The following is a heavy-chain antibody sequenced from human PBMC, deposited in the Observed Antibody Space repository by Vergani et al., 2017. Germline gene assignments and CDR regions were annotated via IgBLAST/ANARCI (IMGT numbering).Heavy chain of an antibody. V-gene: IGHV3-23*01. J-gene: IGHJ4*02. CDR1: GFTFIMHA. CDR3: AKAPIVVVPFDY. CDR2: LSASDRRT. D-gene: IGHD2-2*01. Sequence: EVQLLESGGDLVQPGGSLRLSCAASGFTFIMHAMSWVRQAPGKGLEWVSTLSASDRRTHYADSVKGRFTISRDNSKNTLYLQMNSLRAEDTAVYYCAKAPIVVVPFDYWGQGTLVTVSS.